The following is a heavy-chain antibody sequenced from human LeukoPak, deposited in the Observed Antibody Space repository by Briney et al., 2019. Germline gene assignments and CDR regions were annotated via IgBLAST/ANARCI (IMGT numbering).Heavy chain of an antibody. J-gene: IGHJ4*02. CDR2: IYSGGST. Sequence: GGSLRLSCAASGFIFRSYSMNWVRQAPGKGLEWVSFIYSGGSTYYTDSVKGRFTISRDNSKNTLYLQMNSLRAEDTAVYYCARRAGDYSHPYDYWGQGILVTVSS. V-gene: IGHV3-53*01. CDR3: ARRAGDYSHPYDY. D-gene: IGHD3-22*01. CDR1: GFIFRSYS.